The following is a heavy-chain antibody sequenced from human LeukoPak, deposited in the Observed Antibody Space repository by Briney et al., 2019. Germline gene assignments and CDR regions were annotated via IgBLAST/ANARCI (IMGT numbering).Heavy chain of an antibody. J-gene: IGHJ4*02. V-gene: IGHV3-33*06. D-gene: IGHD3-22*01. CDR1: GFTFSSYG. Sequence: GGSLRLSCAASGFTFSSYGMHGVRQAPGKGLEWVAVIWYDGSNKYYADSVKGRFTISRDSSKNTLYLQMNGLRAEDTAVYYCAKGILPGGYSAFDYWGQGTLVTVSS. CDR3: AKGILPGGYSAFDY. CDR2: IWYDGSNK.